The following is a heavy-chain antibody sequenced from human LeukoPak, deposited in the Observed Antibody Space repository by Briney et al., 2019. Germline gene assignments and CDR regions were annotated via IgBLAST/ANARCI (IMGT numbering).Heavy chain of an antibody. CDR3: VSDYTRSDS. V-gene: IGHV3-7*01. D-gene: IGHD4-11*01. J-gene: IGHJ4*02. CDR1: GFTLSTYW. CDR2: IKQDGSEK. Sequence: GGSLRLSCAASGFTLSTYWMNGVRQAPWKGLEGVAHIKQDGSEKNYGDSVKGRFTISRDNAKTSLYLQMHSLRAEDTAVSYCVSDYTRSDSWGQGTLVTVSS.